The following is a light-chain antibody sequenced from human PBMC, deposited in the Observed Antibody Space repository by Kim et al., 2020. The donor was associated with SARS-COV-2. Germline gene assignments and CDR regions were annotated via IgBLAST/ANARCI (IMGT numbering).Light chain of an antibody. Sequence: GQSVCASCTGTRRDVGGYKFDSWYQEHPGKAPKLMIYDVSNRASGVSNRFSGAKAAITASLTISGIQAEDEAEYYCSSYTSSSTDVFGTGTKVTVL. CDR3: SSYTSSSTDV. V-gene: IGLV2-14*03. CDR1: RRDVGGYKF. CDR2: DVS. J-gene: IGLJ1*01.